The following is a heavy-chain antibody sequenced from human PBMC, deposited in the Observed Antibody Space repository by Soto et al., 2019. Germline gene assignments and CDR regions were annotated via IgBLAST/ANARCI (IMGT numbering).Heavy chain of an antibody. J-gene: IGHJ3*02. V-gene: IGHV3-9*01. D-gene: IGHD2-2*01. CDR1: GFSFSSYA. Sequence: GESLKISCAASGFSFSSYAMTWVRQTPGKGLKWVSGISSSSGSTGYADSVKGRFTISRDNAKNSLYLQMNSLRAEDTALYYCAKDIEDVVVPAASGYAFDIWGQGTMVTVSS. CDR3: AKDIEDVVVPAASGYAFDI. CDR2: ISSSSGST.